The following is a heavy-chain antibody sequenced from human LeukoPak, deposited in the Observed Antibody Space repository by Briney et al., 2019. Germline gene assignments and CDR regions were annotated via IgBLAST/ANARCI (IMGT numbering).Heavy chain of an antibody. CDR3: ANNFLYYYDNN. CDR2: ISGSGGST. J-gene: IGHJ4*02. D-gene: IGHD3-22*01. CDR1: GFTFSSYA. Sequence: GGSLRLSCAASGFTFSSYAMSWVRQAPGKGLEWVSAISGSGGSTYYADSVKGRFTISRDNSKNTLYLQMNSLRAEDTAVYYCANNFLYYYDNNWGQGTLVTVSS. V-gene: IGHV3-23*01.